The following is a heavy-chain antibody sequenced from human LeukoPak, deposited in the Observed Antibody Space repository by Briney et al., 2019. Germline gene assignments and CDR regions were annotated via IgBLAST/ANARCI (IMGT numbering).Heavy chain of an antibody. J-gene: IGHJ6*01. D-gene: IGHD5-24*01. CDR2: TSDNGDRT. V-gene: IGHV3-64*01. CDR3: ARGMQMTTIDNGCYYGLVV. CDR1: GFTFSSHN. Sequence: GGSLRLSCAASGFTFSSHNMHWVRQAPGKGLEYVSATSDNGDRTYYANSVRGRFIISRDHSKNTPYLQMGRLRSEDSAVYYCARGMQMTTIDNGCYYGLVVRRQRATVTHSS.